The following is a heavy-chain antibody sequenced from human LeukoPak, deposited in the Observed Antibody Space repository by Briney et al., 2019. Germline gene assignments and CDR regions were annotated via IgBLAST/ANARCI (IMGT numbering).Heavy chain of an antibody. CDR2: IWYDGNNA. V-gene: IGHV3-33*01. CDR1: GFTFSNYG. CDR3: ARDPDP. Sequence: GGSLRLSCAASGFTFSNYGMHWVRQAPGKGLEWVAVIWYDGNNAYYADSVKGRFTISRHNSKNTLYLQMNSLRAEDTAVYYCARDPDPWGQGTLVTVSS. J-gene: IGHJ5*02.